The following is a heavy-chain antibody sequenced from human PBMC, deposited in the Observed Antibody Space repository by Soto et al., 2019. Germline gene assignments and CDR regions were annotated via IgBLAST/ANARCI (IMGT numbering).Heavy chain of an antibody. Sequence: QITLKESGPTLVKPTQTLTLTCTFSGFSLSTSGVGVGWIRQPPGKALERLAVIYWDDDKRYSPSLKSRLTITKDTSKNQVVLTMTNMDPVDTATYYCAHRIVGAPFDYWGQGTLVTVSS. D-gene: IGHD1-26*01. J-gene: IGHJ4*02. V-gene: IGHV2-5*02. CDR1: GFSLSTSGVG. CDR2: IYWDDDK. CDR3: AHRIVGAPFDY.